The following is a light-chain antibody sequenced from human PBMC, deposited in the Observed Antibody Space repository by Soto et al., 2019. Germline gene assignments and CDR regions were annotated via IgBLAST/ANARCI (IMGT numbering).Light chain of an antibody. CDR3: QQYNNWPPHS. V-gene: IGKV3-15*01. CDR2: DAS. J-gene: IGKJ2*03. CDR1: QSVSSN. Sequence: EIVMTQSPATLSVSPGERVTLSCRASQSVSSNLAWYQQRPGQAPRLLIYDASTRATGIPARFSGSGSGTEFTLTISSLQSEDFAVYVCQQYNNWPPHSFGQGTKLEIK.